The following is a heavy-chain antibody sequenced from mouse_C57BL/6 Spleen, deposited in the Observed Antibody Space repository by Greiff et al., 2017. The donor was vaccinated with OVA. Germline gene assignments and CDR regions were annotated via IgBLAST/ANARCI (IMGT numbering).Heavy chain of an antibody. V-gene: IGHV3-6*01. J-gene: IGHJ3*01. Sequence: EVQLVESGPGLVKPSQSLSLTCSVTGYSITSGYYWNWIRQFPGNKLEWMGYISYDGSNNYNPSLKNRISITRDTSKNQFFLKLNSVTTEDTATYYCARNDGYYKTPFAYWGQGTLVTVSA. CDR1: GYSITSGYY. CDR3: ARNDGYYKTPFAY. CDR2: ISYDGSN. D-gene: IGHD2-3*01.